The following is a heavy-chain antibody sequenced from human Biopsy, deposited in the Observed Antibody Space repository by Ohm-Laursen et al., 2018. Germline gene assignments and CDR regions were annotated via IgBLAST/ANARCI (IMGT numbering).Heavy chain of an antibody. J-gene: IGHJ3*02. CDR2: VNPNSGAT. CDR1: VYTFTDYS. V-gene: IGHV1-2*02. CDR3: ARDRMVTIITLVRADTFDI. D-gene: IGHD3-10*01. Sequence: ASVNVSCKASVYTFTDYSIHWGRQAPGQGLEWMGWVNPNSGATNYAQKFQGRVTMTSDTSITTAYIELRRLISDDTAVYFCARDRMVTIITLVRADTFDIWGQGTLVSVSS.